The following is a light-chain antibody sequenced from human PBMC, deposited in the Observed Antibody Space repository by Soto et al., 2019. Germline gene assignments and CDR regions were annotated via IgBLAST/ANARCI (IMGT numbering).Light chain of an antibody. CDR1: SGSVSTSYY. CDR3: VLYMGGGVPWV. J-gene: IGLJ3*02. Sequence: TVVTQEPSFSVSPGGTVTLTCGLSSGSVSTSYYPGWYQQTPGQAPRTLIYSTNTRSSGVPDRFSGSILGNKAALTITGAQADDESDYYCVLYMGGGVPWVFGGGTKLTVL. V-gene: IGLV8-61*01. CDR2: STN.